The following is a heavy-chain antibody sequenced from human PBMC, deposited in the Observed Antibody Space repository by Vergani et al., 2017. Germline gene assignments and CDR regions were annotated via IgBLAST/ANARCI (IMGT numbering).Heavy chain of an antibody. Sequence: EVQMVESGGGLVKPGGSLRLSCVASGFTFSHYSMNWVRQAPGKGLEWVANIKEDGSEKFYVDSVKGRFTISRDNAKNTLYLQMNSLRAEDTAVYYCAKDGIAAAADAYYYYMDVWGKGP. V-gene: IGHV3-7*01. D-gene: IGHD6-13*01. CDR3: AKDGIAAAADAYYYYMDV. CDR2: IKEDGSEK. J-gene: IGHJ6*03. CDR1: GFTFSHYS.